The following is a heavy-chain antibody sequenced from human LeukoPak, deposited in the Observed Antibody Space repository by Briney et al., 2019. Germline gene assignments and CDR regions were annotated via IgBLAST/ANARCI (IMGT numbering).Heavy chain of an antibody. Sequence: GGSLRLSCAASGFTVSSNYMSWVRQAPGKGLEWVSVIYSGGSTYYADSVKGRFTISRDNSKNTLYLQMNSLRAEDTAVYYCARDRRIVVVTDYYYYGMDVWGQGTTVTVSS. CDR2: IYSGGST. CDR1: GFTVSSNY. D-gene: IGHD2-21*02. CDR3: ARDRRIVVVTDYYYYGMDV. J-gene: IGHJ6*02. V-gene: IGHV3-53*01.